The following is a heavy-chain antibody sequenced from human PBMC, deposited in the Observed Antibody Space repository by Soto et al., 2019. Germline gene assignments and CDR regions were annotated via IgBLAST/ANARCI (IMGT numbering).Heavy chain of an antibody. CDR2: MNPNSGNT. D-gene: IGHD3-3*02. J-gene: IGHJ6*03. V-gene: IGHV1-8*01. CDR3: ARGRPGPLASYYYYYYMDV. CDR1: GYTFTSYD. Sequence: RASVKVSCKASGYTFTSYDINWVRQATGQGLEWMGWMNPNSGNTGYAQKFQGRVTMTRNTSISTAYMELSSLRSEDTAVYFCARGRPGPLASYYYYYYMDVWGKGTTVTVSS.